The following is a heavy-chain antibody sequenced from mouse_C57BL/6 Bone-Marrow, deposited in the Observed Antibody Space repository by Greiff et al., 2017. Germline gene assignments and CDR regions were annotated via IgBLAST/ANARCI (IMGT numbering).Heavy chain of an antibody. Sequence: VQLVESGSELRSPGSSVKLSCKDFDSEVFPIAYMSWVRQKPGHGFEWIGGILPSIGRTIYGEKFEDKATLDADTLSNTAYLELNSLTSEDSAIYYCARRGDYGSSYWYFDVWGTGTTVTVSS. CDR3: ARRGDYGSSYWYFDV. CDR2: ILPSIGRT. D-gene: IGHD1-1*01. J-gene: IGHJ1*03. V-gene: IGHV15-2*01. CDR1: DSEVFPIAY.